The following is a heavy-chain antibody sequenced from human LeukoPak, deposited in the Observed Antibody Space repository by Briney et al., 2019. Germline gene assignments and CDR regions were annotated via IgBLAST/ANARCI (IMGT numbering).Heavy chain of an antibody. Sequence: GGSLRLSCAASEFDFSSYSMNWARQAPGKGLEWVSTISSDSSDTYYADSMKGRITISRDNGKKSLYQQINSLRVEDTAVYYCARDSFYCRGGSCYSSKGIFEYWGQGTLVTVSS. CDR3: ARDSFYCRGGSCYSSKGIFEY. J-gene: IGHJ4*02. CDR2: ISSDSSDT. D-gene: IGHD2-15*01. V-gene: IGHV3-21*01. CDR1: EFDFSSYS.